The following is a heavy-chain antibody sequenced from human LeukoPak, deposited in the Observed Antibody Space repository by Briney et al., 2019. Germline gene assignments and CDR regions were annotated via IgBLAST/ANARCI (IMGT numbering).Heavy chain of an antibody. CDR1: GGSISSYY. J-gene: IGHJ5*02. Sequence: SETLSLTCTVSGGSISSYYWSWIRQPPGKGLELSGYIYYSGSTNYNPSLKSRVTISVDTSKNQFSLKLSSVTAADTAVYYCARVYYSGYDKGTWFDPWGQGTLVTVSS. CDR3: ARVYYSGYDKGTWFDP. V-gene: IGHV4-59*01. D-gene: IGHD5-12*01. CDR2: IYYSGST.